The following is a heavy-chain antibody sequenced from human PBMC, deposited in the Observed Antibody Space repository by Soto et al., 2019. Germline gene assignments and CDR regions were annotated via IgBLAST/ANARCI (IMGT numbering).Heavy chain of an antibody. CDR2: ISSSSSYI. CDR3: ASLDTSYVDFLP. J-gene: IGHJ5*02. CDR1: GFTFSSYS. V-gene: IGHV3-21*01. Sequence: EVQLVESGGGLVKPGGSLRLSCAASGFTFSSYSMNWVRQAPGKGLEWVSSISSSSSYIYYADSVKGRFTISRDNAKNSLYLQMNSLRAEDTAVYYCASLDTSYVDFLPWGQGTLVTVSS. D-gene: IGHD5-18*01.